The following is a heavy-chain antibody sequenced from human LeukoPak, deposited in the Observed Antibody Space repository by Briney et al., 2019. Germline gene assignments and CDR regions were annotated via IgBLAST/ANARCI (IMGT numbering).Heavy chain of an antibody. V-gene: IGHV3-11*04. CDR1: GFTFGDYY. J-gene: IGHJ5*02. CDR3: ARDPPLNWFDP. CDR2: ISGSGSVT. Sequence: PGGSLRLSCAASGFTFGDYYMTWIRQAPGKGLEWISCISGSGSVTHYVDSVKGRFTISRDNAKNSLFLQMNSLRAEDTAVYYCARDPPLNWFDPWGQGTLVTVSS.